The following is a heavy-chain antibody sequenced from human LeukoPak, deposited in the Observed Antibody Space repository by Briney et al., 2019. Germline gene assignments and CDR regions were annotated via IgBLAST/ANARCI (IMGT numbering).Heavy chain of an antibody. CDR2: ISWNSGSI. CDR3: AKDVSLGYCSGGSCSAHFDY. D-gene: IGHD2-15*01. J-gene: IGHJ4*02. V-gene: IGHV3-9*03. CDR1: GFTFDDYA. Sequence: GRSLRLSCAASGFTFDDYAMHWVRQAPGKGLEWVSGISWNSGSIGYADSVKGRFTISRDNAKNSLYLQMNSLRAEDMALYYCAKDVSLGYCSGGSCSAHFDYWAREPWSPSPQ.